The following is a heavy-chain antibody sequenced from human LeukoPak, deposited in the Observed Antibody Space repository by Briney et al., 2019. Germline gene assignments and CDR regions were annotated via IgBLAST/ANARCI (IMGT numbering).Heavy chain of an antibody. D-gene: IGHD3-3*01. J-gene: IGHJ6*02. V-gene: IGHV1-58*01. CDR3: AAYPKHYDSWSGLYYYYGMDV. CDR1: GFTFTSSA. Sequence: SVKVSCKASGFTFTSSAVQWVRQARGQRLEWIGWIVVGSGNTNYAQKFQERVTITRDMSTSTAYMELSSLGSEDTAVYYCAAYPKHYDSWSGLYYYYGMDVWGQGTTVTVSS. CDR2: IVVGSGNT.